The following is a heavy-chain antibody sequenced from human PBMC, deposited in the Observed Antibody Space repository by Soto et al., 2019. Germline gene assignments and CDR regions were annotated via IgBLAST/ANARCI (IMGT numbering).Heavy chain of an antibody. CDR1: GYTFTSYY. CDR3: ARDHTAHTLLPAANWFDP. V-gene: IGHV1-46*01. D-gene: IGHD2-2*01. CDR2: INPSGGST. J-gene: IGHJ5*02. Sequence: ASVKVSCKASGYTFTSYYMHWVRQAPGQGLEWMGIINPSGGSTSYAQKFQGRVTMTRDTSTSTVYMELSSLRSEDTAVYYCARDHTAHTLLPAANWFDPWGQGTLVTVSS.